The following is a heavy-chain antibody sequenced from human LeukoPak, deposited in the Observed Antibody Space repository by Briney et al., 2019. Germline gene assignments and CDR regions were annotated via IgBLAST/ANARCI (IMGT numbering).Heavy chain of an antibody. D-gene: IGHD1-14*01. J-gene: IGHJ6*03. Sequence: GGSLRLSCAGSRFTFSNYAMNWVRQAPGKGLEWVSTISSGGITTDHADSVKGRFTISRDNSKNTLFLQMNSLRAEDTAVYYCAKDNPYYYYMDVWGKGTTVTVSS. CDR3: AKDNPYYYYMDV. V-gene: IGHV3-23*01. CDR2: ISSGGITT. CDR1: RFTFSNYA.